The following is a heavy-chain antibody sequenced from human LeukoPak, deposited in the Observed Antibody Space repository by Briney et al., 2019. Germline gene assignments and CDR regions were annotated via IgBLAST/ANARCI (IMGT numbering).Heavy chain of an antibody. CDR2: IKQDGSEK. CDR3: ARVRYCTNGVCYPGYYYMDV. D-gene: IGHD2-8*01. V-gene: IGHV3-7*01. CDR1: GFTFSGYW. Sequence: GGSLRLSCAASGFTFSGYWMSWVRQAPGRGLEWVANIKQDGSEKYYVDSVKGRFTISRDNAKNSLYLQVSSLRAEDTAVYYCARVRYCTNGVCYPGYYYMDVWGKGTTVTVSS. J-gene: IGHJ6*03.